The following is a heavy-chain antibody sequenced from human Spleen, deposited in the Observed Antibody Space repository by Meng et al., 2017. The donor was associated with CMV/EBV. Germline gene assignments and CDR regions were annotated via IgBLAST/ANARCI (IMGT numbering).Heavy chain of an antibody. CDR2: IYYTGST. CDR3: ARGQGGMYAFDI. D-gene: IGHD1-14*01. CDR1: GGSTSTYY. J-gene: IGHJ3*02. V-gene: IGHV4-59*01. Sequence: SETLSLTCTVSGGSTSTYYWSWIRQPPGKGLEWIGYIYYTGSTKYNPSLKSRLTISVDTSNHQFSLKLSSVTAADTAVYYCARGQGGMYAFDIWGQGTMVTVSS.